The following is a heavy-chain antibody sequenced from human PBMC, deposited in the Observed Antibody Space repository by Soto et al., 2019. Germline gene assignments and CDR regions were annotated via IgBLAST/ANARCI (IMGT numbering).Heavy chain of an antibody. CDR2: ISYDGSIK. V-gene: IGHV3-30-3*01. Sequence: QVQMVESGGGVVQPGRSLRLSCAASGFTFSSYTMHWVRQAPGKGLEWVAVISYDGSIKFYTDSVTGRFTVSRDNSKNTLYLQMSSLRLEDTALYSCASRPSPLLYGLTVPFDHWGQGTLVTVSS. CDR3: ASRPSPLLYGLTVPFDH. J-gene: IGHJ4*02. CDR1: GFTFSSYT. D-gene: IGHD2-15*01.